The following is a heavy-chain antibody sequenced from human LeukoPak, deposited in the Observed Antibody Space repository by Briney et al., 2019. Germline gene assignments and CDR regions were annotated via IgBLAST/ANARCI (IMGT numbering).Heavy chain of an antibody. CDR2: ISGYNGNT. CDR1: GYTFTGYY. Sequence: VSVKVSCKASGYTFTGYYMHWVRQAPGQGLEWMGWISGYNGNTNYAPNLQGRVTMTTDTSTSTAYMELRSLRSDDTAVYYCTRETSSRYFDYWGQGTLVTVSS. J-gene: IGHJ4*02. CDR3: TRETSSRYFDY. V-gene: IGHV1-18*04.